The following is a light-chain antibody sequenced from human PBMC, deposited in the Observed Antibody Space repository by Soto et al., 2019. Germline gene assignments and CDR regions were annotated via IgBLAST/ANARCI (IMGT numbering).Light chain of an antibody. V-gene: IGKV3D-20*02. J-gene: IGKJ4*01. CDR1: QSVGRDY. Sequence: EIVLTQSPGTLSLSPGERATLSCRASQSVGRDYLAWYQQKPGQAPRLLIHGTSYRATGIPDRFRGSGSGTDFILTISRLEPEDFAVYYCQQRSNCPLTFGGGTKVDIK. CDR3: QQRSNCPLT. CDR2: GTS.